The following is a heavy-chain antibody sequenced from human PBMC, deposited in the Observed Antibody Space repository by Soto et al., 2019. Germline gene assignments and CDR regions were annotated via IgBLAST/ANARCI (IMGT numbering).Heavy chain of an antibody. V-gene: IGHV1-3*05. D-gene: IGHD2-21*02. CDR1: GYTFTGSA. CDR3: ARSIAVVTALDY. Sequence: QVQLVQSGAEEKKPGASVKVTCKAYGYTFTGSAMHWVRQAHGQRLEWMGWINAGNGNTKYSQKFQGRVTITRDTSASTAYMELSSLRSEDTAVYYCARSIAVVTALDYWGQGTLVTVSS. CDR2: INAGNGNT. J-gene: IGHJ4*02.